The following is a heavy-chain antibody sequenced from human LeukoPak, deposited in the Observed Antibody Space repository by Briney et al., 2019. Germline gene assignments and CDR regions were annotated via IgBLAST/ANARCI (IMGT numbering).Heavy chain of an antibody. CDR1: GFTFSSYS. Sequence: GGSLRLSCAASGFTFSSYSMNWVRQAPGKGLEWVSYISTGGSATYYSDSVKGRFTISRDNARNSLYLQMNSLRAEDTAVYYCAIDAAWPPQDFDCCGQGTLVTVSS. V-gene: IGHV3-48*01. J-gene: IGHJ4*02. D-gene: IGHD2-15*01. CDR3: AIDAAWPPQDFDC. CDR2: ISTGGSAT.